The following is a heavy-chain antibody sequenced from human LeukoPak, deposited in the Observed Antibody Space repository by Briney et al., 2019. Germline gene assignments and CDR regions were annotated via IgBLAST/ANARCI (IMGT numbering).Heavy chain of an antibody. V-gene: IGHV3-30*18. Sequence: GGSLRLSCAASGFSFSNYGIHWVRQAPGKGLEWVAVISYDGSNKYYADSVKGRFTISRDNSKNTLYLQMNSLRTEDTAVYYCAKDPHYQPLPRGYFDYWGQGTLVTVSS. J-gene: IGHJ4*02. CDR1: GFSFSNYG. D-gene: IGHD2-2*01. CDR3: AKDPHYQPLPRGYFDY. CDR2: ISYDGSNK.